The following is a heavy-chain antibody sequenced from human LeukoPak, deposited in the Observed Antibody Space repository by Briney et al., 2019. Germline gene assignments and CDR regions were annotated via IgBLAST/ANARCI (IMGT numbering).Heavy chain of an antibody. CDR3: AKKETTVTTFFEN. Sequence: GGSLRLSCAASTFPFTIYAMSWVRQAPGKGLEWVSSITSSGETTYYAGSVKGRFTISRDNSKDTMYLQMNSLRAEDTAVYYCAKKETTVTTFFENWGQGTLVTVSS. CDR1: TFPFTIYA. J-gene: IGHJ4*02. D-gene: IGHD4-17*01. CDR2: ITSSGETT. V-gene: IGHV3-23*01.